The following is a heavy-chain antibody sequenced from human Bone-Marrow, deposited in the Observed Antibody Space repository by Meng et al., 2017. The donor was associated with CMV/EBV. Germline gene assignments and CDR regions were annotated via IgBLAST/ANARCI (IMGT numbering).Heavy chain of an antibody. CDR2: ISAYNGNT. D-gene: IGHD2-15*01. V-gene: IGHV1-18*01. J-gene: IGHJ6*02. CDR3: ARDGEYCSGGSCQNYYYYGMDV. Sequence: ASVKVSCKASGYTFTIYGISWVRQAPGQGLEWMGWISAYNGNTNYAQKLQGRVTMTTDTSTSTAYMELRSLRSDDTDVYYCARDGEYCSGGSCQNYYYYGMDVWGQGTTVTVSS. CDR1: GYTFTIYG.